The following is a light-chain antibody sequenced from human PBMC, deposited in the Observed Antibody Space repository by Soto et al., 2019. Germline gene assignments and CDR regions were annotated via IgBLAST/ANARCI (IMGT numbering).Light chain of an antibody. V-gene: IGLV1-40*01. J-gene: IGLJ2*01. Sequence: QSVLTQPPSVSGAPGQRVTISCTGSSANIGAAYNVDWYQQLPGTAPKLLIYGNNNRPSGVPARFSGSKSGTSASLAIAGLQAEDEAEYYCSSYCLSYGSIETSATVVFGGGTKLTVL. CDR1: SANIGAAYN. CDR2: GNN. CDR3: SSYCLSYGSIETSATVV.